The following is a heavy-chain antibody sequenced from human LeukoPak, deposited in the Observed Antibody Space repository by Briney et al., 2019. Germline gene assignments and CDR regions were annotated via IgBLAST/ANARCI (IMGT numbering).Heavy chain of an antibody. V-gene: IGHV3-74*01. J-gene: IGHJ4*02. CDR3: AREWSGFGELPDY. CDR1: GFIFSSYS. Sequence: GGSLRLSCAASGFIFSSYSMNWVRQAPGKGLVWVSRINSDGSSTSYAASVKGRFTISRDNDKNTLYLQMNSLRVEDTAVYYCAREWSGFGELPDYWGQGTLVTVSS. CDR2: INSDGSST. D-gene: IGHD3-10*01.